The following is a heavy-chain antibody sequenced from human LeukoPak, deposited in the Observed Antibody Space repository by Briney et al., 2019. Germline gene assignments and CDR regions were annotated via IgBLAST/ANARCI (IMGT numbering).Heavy chain of an antibody. CDR2: INPSGGST. Sequence: ASAKVSCKASGYTFTRYYMHWVRQAPGQGLEWMGVINPSGGSTNYAQKFQGRVTMTRDTSTSTVYMELSSLRSEDTAIYYCVPRGAGDSSFGMDVWGQGTTVTVSS. CDR1: GYTFTRYY. D-gene: IGHD6-6*01. J-gene: IGHJ6*02. V-gene: IGHV1-46*01. CDR3: VPRGAGDSSFGMDV.